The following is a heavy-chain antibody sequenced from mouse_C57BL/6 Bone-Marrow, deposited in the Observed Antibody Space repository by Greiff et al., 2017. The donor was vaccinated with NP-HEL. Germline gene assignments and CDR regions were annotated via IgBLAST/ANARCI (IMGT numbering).Heavy chain of an antibody. J-gene: IGHJ2*01. CDR2: IYPGSGST. V-gene: IGHV1-55*01. Sequence: QVQLKQPGAELVKPGASVKMSCKASGYTFTSYWITWVKQRPGQGLEWIGDIYPGSGSTNYNEKFKSKATLTVDTSSSTAYMQLSSLTSEDSAVYYCAREGFFYYGSSSRDFDYWGQGTTLTVSS. D-gene: IGHD1-1*01. CDR1: GYTFTSYW. CDR3: AREGFFYYGSSSRDFDY.